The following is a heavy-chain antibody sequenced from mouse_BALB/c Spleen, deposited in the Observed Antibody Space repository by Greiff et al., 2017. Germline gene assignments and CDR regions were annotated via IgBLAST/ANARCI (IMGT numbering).Heavy chain of an antibody. CDR3: ARRTLSAGAMDY. J-gene: IGHJ4*01. CDR1: GFNIKDTY. Sequence: VQLKESGAELVKPGASVKLSCTASGFNIKDTYMHWVKQRPEQGLEWIGRIDPANGNTKYDPKFQGKATITADTSSNTAYLQLSSLTSEDTAVYYCARRTLSAGAMDYGGQGTSVTVSS. D-gene: IGHD2-3*01. CDR2: IDPANGNT. V-gene: IGHV14-3*02.